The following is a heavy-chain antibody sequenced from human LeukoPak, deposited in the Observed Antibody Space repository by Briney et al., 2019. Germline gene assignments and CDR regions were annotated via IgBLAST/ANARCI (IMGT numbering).Heavy chain of an antibody. D-gene: IGHD3-3*01. Sequence: SETLSLTCTVSGGSISSGGYYWSRIRQHPGKGLEWIGYIYYSGSTYYNPSLKSRVTISVDTSKNQFSLKLSSVTAADTAVYYCARDIPPNYDFWSGYPYGMDVWGQGTTVTVSS. V-gene: IGHV4-31*03. J-gene: IGHJ6*02. CDR2: IYYSGST. CDR1: GGSISSGGYY. CDR3: ARDIPPNYDFWSGYPYGMDV.